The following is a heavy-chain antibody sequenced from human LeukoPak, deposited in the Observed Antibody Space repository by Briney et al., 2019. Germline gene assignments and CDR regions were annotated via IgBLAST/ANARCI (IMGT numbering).Heavy chain of an antibody. CDR2: TSASASSI. CDR3: AREDGGDTFDI. V-gene: IGHV3-48*03. Sequence: PGGSLRLSXAASGFTFSSYEMNWVRQAPGKGLEWVSYTSASASSIYYADSVKGRFTISRDNAKNSLYLQMNSLRAENTAVYYCAREDGGDTFDIWGQGTMVTVSS. D-gene: IGHD2-15*01. J-gene: IGHJ3*02. CDR1: GFTFSSYE.